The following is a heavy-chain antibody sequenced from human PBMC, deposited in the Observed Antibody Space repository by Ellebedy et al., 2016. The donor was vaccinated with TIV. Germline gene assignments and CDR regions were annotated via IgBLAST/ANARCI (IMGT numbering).Heavy chain of an antibody. CDR2: IYSGGST. V-gene: IGHV3-66*01. Sequence: PGGSLRLSCAASGFTVSSNYMRWVRQAPGKGLEWVSVIYSGGSTHYADSVKGRFTISRDNSKNTLYLQMNSLRVEDTAVYYCARDGDGYNFDSWGQGSLVTVSS. CDR3: ARDGDGYNFDS. CDR1: GFTVSSNY. J-gene: IGHJ4*02. D-gene: IGHD5-24*01.